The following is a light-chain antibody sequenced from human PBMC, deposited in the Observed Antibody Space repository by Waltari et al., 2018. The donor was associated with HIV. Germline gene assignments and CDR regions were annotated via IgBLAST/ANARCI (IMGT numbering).Light chain of an antibody. CDR2: GNN. CDR3: QSYDSSLSGWV. V-gene: IGLV1-40*01. J-gene: IGLJ3*02. CDR1: SSNIGAGYD. Sequence: SVLTQPPSVSGAPGQTVTIPCHGSSSNIGAGYDAQRYQQLPGTAPKLRIYGNNNRPSGVPDGFSGFKFGTSASLAITGLQAEDEADYYCQSYDSSLSGWVFGGGTKLTVL.